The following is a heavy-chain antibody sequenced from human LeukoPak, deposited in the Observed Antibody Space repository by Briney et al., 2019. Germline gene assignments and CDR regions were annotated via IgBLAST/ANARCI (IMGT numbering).Heavy chain of an antibody. V-gene: IGHV4-39*07. J-gene: IGHJ4*02. CDR2: YSGST. D-gene: IGHD3-22*01. CDR1: GGSISSSSYY. CDR3: GRAYLYDSSGYPFDY. Sequence: SETLSLTCTVSGGSISSSSYYWGWIRQPPGKGLEWIGSYSGSTYYNPSLKSRVTISVDTSKNQFSLKLSSVTAADTAVYYCGRAYLYDSSGYPFDYWGQGTLVTVSS.